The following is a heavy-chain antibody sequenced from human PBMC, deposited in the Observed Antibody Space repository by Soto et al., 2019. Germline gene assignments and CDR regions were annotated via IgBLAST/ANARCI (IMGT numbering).Heavy chain of an antibody. Sequence: QLQLQESGPGLVKPSETLSLTCTVSGGSISSSSYYWGWIRQPPGKGLEWIGSIYYSGSTYYNPSLKSRVTISVDTSKNQFSLKLSSVTAADTAVYHCARSITMVRXYYGMDVWGQGTKVTV. D-gene: IGHD3-10*01. CDR1: GGSISSSSYY. V-gene: IGHV4-39*01. CDR3: ARSITMVRXYYGMDV. J-gene: IGHJ6*02. CDR2: IYYSGST.